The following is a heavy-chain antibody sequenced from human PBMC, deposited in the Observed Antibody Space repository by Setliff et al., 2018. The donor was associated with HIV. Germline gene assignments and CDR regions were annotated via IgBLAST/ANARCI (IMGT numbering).Heavy chain of an antibody. CDR2: ISAYNGNT. CDR3: ARDVPLYYYDSSGYFDY. J-gene: IGHJ4*02. CDR1: GYTFTSYG. D-gene: IGHD3-22*01. V-gene: IGHV1-18*01. Sequence: ASVKVSCKASGYTFTSYGISWVRQAPGQGLEWMGWISAYNGNTNYAQKLQGRVTMTTDTSTSTAYMELRSLRSDDTAVYYCARDVPLYYYDSSGYFDYWGQGTRVTVSS.